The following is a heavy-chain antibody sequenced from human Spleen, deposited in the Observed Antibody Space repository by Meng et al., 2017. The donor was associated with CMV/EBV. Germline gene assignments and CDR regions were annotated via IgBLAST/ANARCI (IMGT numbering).Heavy chain of an antibody. Sequence: SETLSLTCTVSGDPVSNGNYYWSWIRQSPGRGLEWIGYIYYMGGTNYSPSLKSRLIISVDTSKNQFSLNLRSVTAADTAVYYCARAEFTVDRGIINWFDPWGQGTLVTVSS. CDR3: ARAEFTVDRGIINWFDP. J-gene: IGHJ5*02. V-gene: IGHV4-61*01. CDR1: GDPVSNGNYY. D-gene: IGHD3-10*01. CDR2: IYYMGGT.